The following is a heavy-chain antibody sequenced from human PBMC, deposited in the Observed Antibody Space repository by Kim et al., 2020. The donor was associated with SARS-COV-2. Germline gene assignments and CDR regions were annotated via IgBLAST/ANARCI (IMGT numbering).Heavy chain of an antibody. Sequence: SETLSLTCTVSGGSVSSRRYYWSWIRQPAGKGLEWIGRMYSTGSATYNPSLESRVTISVGTSKNQFSLKVRSVTAADTAVYYCARENTEECYYFDSWGQGTLVTVSS. CDR1: GGSVSSRRYY. D-gene: IGHD2-8*02. V-gene: IGHV4-61*02. J-gene: IGHJ4*02. CDR2: MYSTGSA. CDR3: ARENTEECYYFDS.